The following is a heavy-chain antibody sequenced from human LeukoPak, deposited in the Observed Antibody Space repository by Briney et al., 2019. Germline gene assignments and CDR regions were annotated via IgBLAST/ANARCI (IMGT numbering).Heavy chain of an antibody. D-gene: IGHD4-17*01. J-gene: IGHJ4*02. CDR2: IRQDGSEK. CDR1: GFTFISYW. CDR3: ARDRSVRIGDTYYFDY. Sequence: GGSLRLSCAASGFTFISYWMTWVRQAPGKGLEWVASIRQDGSEKYYVDSVKGRFTISRDNAKNTLYLQMNSLRAEDTAVYYCARDRSVRIGDTYYFDYWGQGTLVTVSS. V-gene: IGHV3-7*01.